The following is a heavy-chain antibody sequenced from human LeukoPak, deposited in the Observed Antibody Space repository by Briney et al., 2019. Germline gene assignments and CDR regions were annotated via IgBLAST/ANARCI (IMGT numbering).Heavy chain of an antibody. V-gene: IGHV4-61*02. D-gene: IGHD6-13*01. CDR3: AREVKSSSWYGGDFDY. CDR2: IYTSGST. Sequence: PSETLSLTCTVSGGSISSGSYYWSWIRQPAGKGLEWIGRIYTSGSTNYNPSLKSRVTISVDTSKNQFSLKLSSVTAADTAVYYCAREVKSSSWYGGDFDYWGQGTLVTVSS. CDR1: GGSISSGSYY. J-gene: IGHJ4*02.